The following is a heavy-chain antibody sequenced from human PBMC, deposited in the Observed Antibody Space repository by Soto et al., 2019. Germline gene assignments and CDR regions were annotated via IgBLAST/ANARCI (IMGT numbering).Heavy chain of an antibody. Sequence: QVQLQESGPGLVKPSGTLSLTCAVSSGSISSSNWWRWVRQPPGKGLEWIGEIYHSGSTNYNPSLKSRLTISVDTSNNQFSLKLSSVTAADTAVYYCASLALYGGYHAPFDYWGQGTLVTVSS. J-gene: IGHJ4*02. CDR2: IYHSGST. CDR1: SGSISSSNW. CDR3: ASLALYGGYHAPFDY. V-gene: IGHV4-4*02. D-gene: IGHD5-12*01.